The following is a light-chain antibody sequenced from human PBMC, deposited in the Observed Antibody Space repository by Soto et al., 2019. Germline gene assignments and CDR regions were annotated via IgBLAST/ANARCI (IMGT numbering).Light chain of an antibody. CDR2: GAS. J-gene: IGKJ1*01. CDR3: HQYADSPRT. Sequence: EIVLTQSPATLSLSPAERATLSCRASQSVGRNFLAWYQQKPGQAPTFLIYGASSRATAIPDRFSGSGSGTDFTLTISRLEPEDFAVYYCHQYADSPRTFGQGTKVEIK. V-gene: IGKV3-20*01. CDR1: QSVGRNF.